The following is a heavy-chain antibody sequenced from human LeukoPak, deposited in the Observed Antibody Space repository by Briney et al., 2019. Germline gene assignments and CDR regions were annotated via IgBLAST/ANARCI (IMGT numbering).Heavy chain of an antibody. D-gene: IGHD4-23*01. J-gene: IGHJ5*02. CDR1: GGPFRASF. CDR2: ISHSGSS. Sequence: SETLSLTCAVYGGPFRASFWSWIRQAPGKGLEWIGEISHSGSSNYNPSLKSRITISVDTSKSQFSLRLTSVTAADTAVYYCARGIFYGGRNQYIGFELWGQGTLVSVS. V-gene: IGHV4-34*01. CDR3: ARGIFYGGRNQYIGFEL.